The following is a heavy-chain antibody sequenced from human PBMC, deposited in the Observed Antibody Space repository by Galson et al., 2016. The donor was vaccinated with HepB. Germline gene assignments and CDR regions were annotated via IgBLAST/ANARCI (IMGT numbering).Heavy chain of an antibody. D-gene: IGHD3-10*01. J-gene: IGHJ6*02. CDR1: GGSFSDHY. CDR2: INHGGST. CDR3: ARYKRYYHGSGRVNYYYIMDV. V-gene: IGHV4-34*10. Sequence: ETLSLTCAVYGGSFSDHYWNWIRQPPGKGLEWIGEINHGGSTNYNPSLKSRVTMTVDTSKNEFYLKLNSVTAADTAVYYCARYKRYYHGSGRVNYYYIMDVWGQGTTVIVSS.